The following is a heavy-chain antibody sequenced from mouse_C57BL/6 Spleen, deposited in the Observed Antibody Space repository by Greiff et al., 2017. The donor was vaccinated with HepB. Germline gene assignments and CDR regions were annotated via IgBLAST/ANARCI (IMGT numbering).Heavy chain of an antibody. CDR3: AREGDYGFAD. J-gene: IGHJ3*01. Sequence: EVKLQESGPELVKPGDSVKISCKASGYSFTGYFMNWVMQSHGKSLEWIGRINPYNGDTFYNQKFKGKATLTVDKSSSTAHMELRSLTSEDSAVYYCAREGDYGFADWGQGTLVTVSA. D-gene: IGHD2-4*01. V-gene: IGHV1-20*01. CDR2: INPYNGDT. CDR1: GYSFTGYF.